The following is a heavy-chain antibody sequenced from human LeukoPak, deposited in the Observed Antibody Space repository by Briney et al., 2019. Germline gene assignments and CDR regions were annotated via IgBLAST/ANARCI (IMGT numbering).Heavy chain of an antibody. D-gene: IGHD3-10*01. Sequence: ASVKVSCKASGYTFFYYGVTWVRQVPGQGLEWMGWISVDNGKTNYAQKLQGRVTLTTDISTSTAYMELRSLRSDDTAVYYCARDQGVRGGYYYGMDVWGQGTTVTVSS. V-gene: IGHV1-18*01. CDR2: ISVDNGKT. J-gene: IGHJ6*02. CDR1: GYTFFYYG. CDR3: ARDQGVRGGYYYGMDV.